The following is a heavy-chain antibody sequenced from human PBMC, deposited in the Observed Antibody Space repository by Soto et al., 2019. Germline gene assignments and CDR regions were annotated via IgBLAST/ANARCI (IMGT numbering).Heavy chain of an antibody. CDR1: GFTFSSYA. CDR2: ISGSGGST. D-gene: IGHD3-3*01. CDR3: AKIRSYDFWSGYPDFDY. J-gene: IGHJ4*02. Sequence: EVQLLESGGGLVQPGGSLRLSCAASGFTFSSYAMSWVRQAPGKGLEWVSAISGSGGSTYYADSVKGRFTNSRDNSKNTLYLQMNSLRAEDTAVYYCAKIRSYDFWSGYPDFDYWGQGTLVTVSS. V-gene: IGHV3-23*01.